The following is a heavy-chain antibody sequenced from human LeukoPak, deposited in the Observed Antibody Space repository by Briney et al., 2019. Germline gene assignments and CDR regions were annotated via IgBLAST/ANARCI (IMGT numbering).Heavy chain of an antibody. D-gene: IGHD1-7*01. Sequence: ASVKVSCKASGYTFTSYYMHWVRQAPGQGLEWMGIINPSGGSTSYAQKFQGRVTMTRDTSTSTVYMELSSLRSEDTAVYYCARDGILAFGITGTADYWGQGTLVTASS. V-gene: IGHV1-46*01. CDR2: INPSGGST. CDR1: GYTFTSYY. CDR3: ARDGILAFGITGTADY. J-gene: IGHJ4*02.